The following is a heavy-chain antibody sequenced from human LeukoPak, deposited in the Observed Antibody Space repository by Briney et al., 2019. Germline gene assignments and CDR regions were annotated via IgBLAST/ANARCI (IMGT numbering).Heavy chain of an antibody. CDR1: GGSISSGTHY. CDR3: ARVRGYGSGSYDYYGMDV. Sequence: PSETLSLTCAVSGGSISSGTHYWNWIRQHPGQGLEWIGHIYNTGGAYYNPSLMSRVSISIDTSENQFSLKLSSVTAADTAVYYCARVRGYGSGSYDYYGMDVWGQGTTVTVSS. J-gene: IGHJ6*02. V-gene: IGHV4-31*11. D-gene: IGHD3-10*01. CDR2: IYNTGGA.